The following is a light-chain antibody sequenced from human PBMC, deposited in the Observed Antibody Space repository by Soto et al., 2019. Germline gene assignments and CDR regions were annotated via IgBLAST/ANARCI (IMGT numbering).Light chain of an antibody. J-gene: IGKJ1*01. CDR3: QQYYSYMWT. CDR1: QNVNMW. Sequence: DIQMTQSPSALSASVGDRVTVTCRASQNVNMWLAWYQQKPGKAPYLLIYKASNLERGVPSRFSGSGSGTEFTLAISSLQPDDVATYYCQQYYSYMWTFGQGTKVDIK. CDR2: KAS. V-gene: IGKV1-5*03.